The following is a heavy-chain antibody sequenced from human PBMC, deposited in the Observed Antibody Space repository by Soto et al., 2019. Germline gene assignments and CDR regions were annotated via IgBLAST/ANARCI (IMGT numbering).Heavy chain of an antibody. CDR2: ISSSSSYI. D-gene: IGHD2-15*01. V-gene: IGHV3-21*01. CDR1: GFTFSSYS. Sequence: GGSLRLSCAASGFTFSSYSMNWVRQAPGKGLEWVSSISSSSSYIYYADSVKGRFTISRDNAKNSLYLQMNSLRAEDTAVYYCASIGGYYYYYYGMDVWGQGTTVTVS. J-gene: IGHJ6*02. CDR3: ASIGGYYYYYYGMDV.